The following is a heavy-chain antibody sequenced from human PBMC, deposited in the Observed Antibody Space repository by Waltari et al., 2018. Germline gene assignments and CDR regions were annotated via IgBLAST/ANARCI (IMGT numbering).Heavy chain of an antibody. V-gene: IGHV1-69*13. Sequence: QVQLVQSGAAVQKPGSSVKVSCKASGGTFSSYAISWVRQAPGQGLGWMGGIIPSFGTANYAQKFQGRVTITADESTSTAYMELSSLRSEDTAVYYCARDSKVLPRFFGMDVWGQGTTVTVSS. CDR1: GGTFSSYA. CDR2: IIPSFGTA. D-gene: IGHD2-15*01. CDR3: ARDSKVLPRFFGMDV. J-gene: IGHJ6*02.